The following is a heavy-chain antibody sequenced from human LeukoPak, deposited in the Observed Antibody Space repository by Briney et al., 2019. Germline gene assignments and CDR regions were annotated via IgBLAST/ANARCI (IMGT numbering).Heavy chain of an antibody. Sequence: ASVKVSCKASGYTFTGYYMHWVRQAPGQGLEWMGWINPNSGGTNYAQKFQGRVTMTRDTSISTAYMELSRLRSDDTAVYYCARAKEERFLEWLSIDYWGQGTLVTVSS. D-gene: IGHD3-3*01. CDR2: INPNSGGT. CDR1: GYTFTGYY. V-gene: IGHV1-2*02. CDR3: ARAKEERFLEWLSIDY. J-gene: IGHJ4*02.